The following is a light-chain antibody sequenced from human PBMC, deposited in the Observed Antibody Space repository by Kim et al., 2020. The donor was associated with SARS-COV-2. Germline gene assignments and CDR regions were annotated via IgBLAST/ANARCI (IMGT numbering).Light chain of an antibody. J-gene: IGLJ3*02. V-gene: IGLV1-51*01. CDR1: SSNMGNDY. CDR3: GTWDSSLSAGV. Sequence: GQRVTSSCSGSSSNMGNDYVSWYQQFPGTAPKLLIYDNNKRPSGIPDRFSGSKSGTSATLGITGLQTGDEADYYCGTWDSSLSAGVFGGGTQLTVL. CDR2: DNN.